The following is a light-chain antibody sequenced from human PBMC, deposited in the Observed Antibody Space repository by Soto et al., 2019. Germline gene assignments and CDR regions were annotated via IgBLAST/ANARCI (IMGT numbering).Light chain of an antibody. Sequence: QSVLTQPPSASGTPGQRVTISCSGSNSNIGSNTVNRYQQLPGTAPKLLIFSLNQRPSGVPDRFSGSKSGTSASLAISGLQSEDEADYYCAAWDDSLNGPVFGTGTKLTVL. CDR1: NSNIGSNT. CDR3: AAWDDSLNGPV. CDR2: SLN. J-gene: IGLJ1*01. V-gene: IGLV1-44*01.